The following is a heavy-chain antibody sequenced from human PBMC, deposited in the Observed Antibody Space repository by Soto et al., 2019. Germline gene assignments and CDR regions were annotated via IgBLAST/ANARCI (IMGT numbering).Heavy chain of an antibody. CDR3: ARGPAMVRGGSGVDY. V-gene: IGHV4-34*01. CDR1: GGSFSGYY. CDR2: INHSGST. J-gene: IGHJ4*02. Sequence: SETLSLTCAVYGGSFSGYYWSWIRQPPGRGLEWIGEINHSGSTNYNPSLESRVTISVDTSKNQFSLKLSSVTAADTAVYYCARGPAMVRGGSGVDYWGQGTLVTVSS. D-gene: IGHD3-10*01.